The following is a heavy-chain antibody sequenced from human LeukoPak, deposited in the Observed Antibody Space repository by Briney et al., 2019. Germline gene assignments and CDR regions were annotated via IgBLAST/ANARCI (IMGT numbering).Heavy chain of an antibody. Sequence: GGSLRLSCAASGFTFSSYGMHWVRQAPGKGLEWVAVISYDGSNKYYADSVKGRFTISRDNSKNTLYLQMNSLRAEDTAVYYCAREGPKYYYDSSGYYGYWGQGTLVTVSS. D-gene: IGHD3-22*01. CDR3: AREGPKYYYDSSGYYGY. V-gene: IGHV3-30*03. CDR2: ISYDGSNK. J-gene: IGHJ4*02. CDR1: GFTFSSYG.